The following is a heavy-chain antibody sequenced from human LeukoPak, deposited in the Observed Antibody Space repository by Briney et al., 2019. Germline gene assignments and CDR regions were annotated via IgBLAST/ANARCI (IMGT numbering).Heavy chain of an antibody. D-gene: IGHD2-2*01. Sequence: KPSETLSLTCAVYGGSFSGYYWSWIRQPPGKGLEWIGEINHSGSTNYNPSLKSRVTISVDTSKNQFSLKLSPVTAADTAVYYCARAQPTASRLANLRYWGQGTLVTVSS. CDR3: ARAQPTASRLANLRY. CDR2: INHSGST. V-gene: IGHV4-34*01. J-gene: IGHJ4*02. CDR1: GGSFSGYY.